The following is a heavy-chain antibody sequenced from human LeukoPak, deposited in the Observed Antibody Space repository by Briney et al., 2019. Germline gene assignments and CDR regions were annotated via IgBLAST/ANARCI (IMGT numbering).Heavy chain of an antibody. Sequence: GASVKVSCKASGYTFTSYGISWVRQAPGQGLEWMGWISAYNGNTNYAQKLQGRVTMTTDTSTSTAYMELRSLRSDDTAVYYCARESLMITFGGVIVYDAFDIWGQGTMVTVSS. CDR3: ARESLMITFGGVIVYDAFDI. J-gene: IGHJ3*02. CDR1: GYTFTSYG. D-gene: IGHD3-16*02. V-gene: IGHV1-18*01. CDR2: ISAYNGNT.